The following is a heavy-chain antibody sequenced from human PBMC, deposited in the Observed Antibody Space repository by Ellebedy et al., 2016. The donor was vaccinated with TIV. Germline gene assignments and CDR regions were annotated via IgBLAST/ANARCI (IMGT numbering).Heavy chain of an antibody. J-gene: IGHJ4*02. CDR1: GFTFSTYW. D-gene: IGHD6-13*01. Sequence: GESLKISCAASGFTFSTYWMSWVRQAPGKGLEWVANIKHDGSEKYYVDSVKGRFTISRDNTKNSLYLQMNSLRAEDTAVYYCARDTEATGPVFDHWGQGTLVTVSS. V-gene: IGHV3-7*01. CDR2: IKHDGSEK. CDR3: ARDTEATGPVFDH.